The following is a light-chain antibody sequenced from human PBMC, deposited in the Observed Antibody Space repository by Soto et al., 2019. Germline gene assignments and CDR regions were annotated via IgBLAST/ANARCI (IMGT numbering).Light chain of an antibody. J-gene: IGKJ2*01. CDR3: HQYGSSPPRT. CDR1: QSVRSNC. V-gene: IGKV3-20*01. Sequence: EIVLTQSPGTLSLSPGARATLSCRASQSVRSNCLAWYQHKPGQAHRLLIYGASSRATGIPDRFSGSGSGTDFTLTISRLEPEVFAVYYCHQYGSSPPRTFGQGTKLEIK. CDR2: GAS.